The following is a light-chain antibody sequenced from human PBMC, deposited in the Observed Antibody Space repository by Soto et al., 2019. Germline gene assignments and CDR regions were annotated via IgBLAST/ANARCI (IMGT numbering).Light chain of an antibody. CDR3: CSNAASTTLI. CDR1: SSDVGSYNL. CDR2: EVS. Sequence: QSALTQPASVSGSPGQSITVSCTGTSSDVGSYNLVSWYQQHPGKAPKLMIYEVSKRPSGVSNRFSGSKSGNTASLTISGLQADDEGCYYCCSNAASTTLIFGGGTKLTVL. J-gene: IGLJ2*01. V-gene: IGLV2-23*02.